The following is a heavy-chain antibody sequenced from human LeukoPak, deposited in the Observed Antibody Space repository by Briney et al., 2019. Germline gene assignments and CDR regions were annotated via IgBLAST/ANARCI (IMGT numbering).Heavy chain of an antibody. J-gene: IGHJ6*03. CDR1: GGSISTSNYY. Sequence: SETLSLTCTVSGGSISTSNYYWGWIRQPPGKGLEWIGNIFYSGSTYYSPSLKSRVTISLDTSRNQFSLKLTSVTAADTAVYYCARAVGSGSFQTYYYYMDVWGKGTTVTISS. D-gene: IGHD3-10*01. CDR2: IFYSGST. V-gene: IGHV4-39*07. CDR3: ARAVGSGSFQTYYYYMDV.